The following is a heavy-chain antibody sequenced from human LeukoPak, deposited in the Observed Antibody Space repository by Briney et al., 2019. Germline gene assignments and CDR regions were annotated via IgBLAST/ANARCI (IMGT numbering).Heavy chain of an antibody. V-gene: IGHV3-23*01. CDR3: AKHGSGRYFDY. CDR2: ISNSGDKT. J-gene: IGHJ4*02. Sequence: GGSLRLSCVASGFTFGTYTFSWVRQAPGKGLEWVSAISNSGDKTYYAESVAGRFTIFRDNSKSTLYLQANSLRAEDTAVYYCAKHGSGRYFDYWGQGTLVTVSS. CDR1: GFTFGTYT. D-gene: IGHD6-19*01.